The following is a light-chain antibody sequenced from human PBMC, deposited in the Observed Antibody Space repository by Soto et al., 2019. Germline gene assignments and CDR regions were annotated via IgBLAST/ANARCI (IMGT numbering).Light chain of an antibody. CDR1: SSDVGGYNY. CDR3: SSYTSSSTVV. CDR2: DVS. Sequence: QSALTQPASVSGSPGQSITISCTGTSSDVGGYNYFSWYQQHPGKAPKLMIYDVSNRPSGVSNRFSGSKSGNTASLTSSGLQDEDEADYYCSSYTSSSTVVFGGGTKVTVL. V-gene: IGLV2-14*01. J-gene: IGLJ2*01.